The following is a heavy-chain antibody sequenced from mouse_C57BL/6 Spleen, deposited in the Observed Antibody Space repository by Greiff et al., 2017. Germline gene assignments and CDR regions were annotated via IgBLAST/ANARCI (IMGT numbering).Heavy chain of an antibody. CDR1: GYTFTSYW. CDR3: ARGEDCL. CDR2: IDPSDSYT. Sequence: VQLQQPGAELVRPGTSVKLSCKASGYTFTSYWMHWVQQRPGQGLEWIGVIDPSDSYTNYNQKFKGKATLTVDTSSSTAYMQLSSLTSEDSAVYYCARGEDCLWGQGTTLTVST. V-gene: IGHV1-59*01. J-gene: IGHJ2*01.